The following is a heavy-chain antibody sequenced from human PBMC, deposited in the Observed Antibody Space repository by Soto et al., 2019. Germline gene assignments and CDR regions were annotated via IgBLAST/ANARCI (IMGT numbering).Heavy chain of an antibody. CDR2: ISGSDDST. D-gene: IGHD6-6*01. J-gene: IGHJ4*02. CDR1: GFTFSSYA. V-gene: IGHV3-23*01. CDR3: AKRSSSSTCEY. Sequence: EVQLLESGGGLVQPGESLRLSCAASGFTFSSYAMSWVRQAPGKGLEWVSVISGSDDSTYYADSVKGRFTISRDNSKNTLYLQMNSLRAEDTAVYYCAKRSSSSTCEYWGQGTLVTVSS.